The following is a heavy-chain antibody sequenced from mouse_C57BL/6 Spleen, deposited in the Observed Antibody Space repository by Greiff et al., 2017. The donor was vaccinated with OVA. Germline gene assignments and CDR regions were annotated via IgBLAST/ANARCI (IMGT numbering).Heavy chain of an antibody. V-gene: IGHV5-4*01. D-gene: IGHD4-1*01. CDR1: GFTFSSYA. CDR2: ISDGGSYT. CDR3: ARDRGTGDFDY. J-gene: IGHJ2*01. Sequence: EVKLVESGGGLVKPGGSLKLSCAASGFTFSSYAMSWVRQTPEKRLEWVATISDGGSYTYYPDNVKGRFTISRDNAKNNLYLQMSHLKSEDTAMYYCARDRGTGDFDYWGQGTTLTVSS.